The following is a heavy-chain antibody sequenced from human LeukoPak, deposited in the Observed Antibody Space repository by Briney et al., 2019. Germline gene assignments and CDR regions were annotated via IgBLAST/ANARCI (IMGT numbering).Heavy chain of an antibody. V-gene: IGHV3-7*01. D-gene: IGHD1-26*01. J-gene: IGHJ6*02. CDR3: ARDGSGTYGHYYYGMDV. CDR1: GFTFSSYW. Sequence: PGGSLTLSCAASGFTFSSYWMSWLRQAPGKGLEWVANIKQDGSEKYYVDSVKGRFTISRDNAKNSPYLQMNSLRAEDTALYYCARDGSGTYGHYYYGMDVWGQGTTVTVSS. CDR2: IKQDGSEK.